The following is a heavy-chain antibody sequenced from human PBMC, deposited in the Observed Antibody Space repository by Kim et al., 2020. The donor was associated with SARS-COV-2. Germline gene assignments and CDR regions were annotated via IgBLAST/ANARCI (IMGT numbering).Heavy chain of an antibody. CDR2: INVVNGNT. CDR1: GYTLSSYC. V-gene: IGHV1-3*01. Sequence: ASVKVSCKASGYTLSSYCMHWVRQAPGQRPEWMGWINVVNGNTKYSQKFEGRVTITRDTSASTVYMELSSLISEDTAVYYCARDGRSVDYYFDYWGQGTLVTVSS. J-gene: IGHJ4*02. CDR3: ARDGRSVDYYFDY.